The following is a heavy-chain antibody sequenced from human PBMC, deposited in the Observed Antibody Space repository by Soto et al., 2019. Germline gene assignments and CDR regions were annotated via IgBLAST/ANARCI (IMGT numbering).Heavy chain of an antibody. CDR3: AREGITGTTYNYYYGMDV. D-gene: IGHD1-20*01. J-gene: IGHJ6*02. Sequence: ASVKVSCKASGYTFTSYGISWVRQAPGQGLEWMGWISAYNGNTNDAQKLQGRVTMTTDTSTSTAYMELRSLRSDDPAVYYCAREGITGTTYNYYYGMDVWGQGTTVTSP. CDR1: GYTFTSYG. CDR2: ISAYNGNT. V-gene: IGHV1-18*01.